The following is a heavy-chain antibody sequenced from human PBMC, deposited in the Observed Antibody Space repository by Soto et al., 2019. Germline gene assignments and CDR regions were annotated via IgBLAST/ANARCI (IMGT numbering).Heavy chain of an antibody. CDR1: GCSFTSYC. V-gene: IGHV5-51*01. J-gene: IGHJ6*02. CDR3: ARHYYRGYDCVGYYYYGMDV. Sequence: PGDSLNNSWKCAGCSFTSYCSGWGRQVPGKGLESMGIIYPGDSDTRYSPSFQGQVTISADKSISTAYLQWSSLKASDTAMYYCARHYYRGYDCVGYYYYGMDVWGQGNTVTVSS. D-gene: IGHD5-12*01. CDR2: IYPGDSDT.